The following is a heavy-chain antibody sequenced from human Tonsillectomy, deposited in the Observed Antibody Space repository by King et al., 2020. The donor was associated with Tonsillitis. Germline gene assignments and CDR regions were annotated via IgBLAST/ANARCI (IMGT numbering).Heavy chain of an antibody. Sequence: VPLVASGGGVVQPGRSLSLSCAASGFTFNNYAMHWVRQAPGKGLEWVSVISYDGSNKFYADSVRGRFTISRDNSKNTLYLQMNSLRADDTAVYYCASTVTGPSANWFDPWGQGTLVTVSS. CDR2: ISYDGSNK. CDR1: GFTFNNYA. CDR3: ASTVTGPSANWFDP. V-gene: IGHV3-30-3*01. J-gene: IGHJ5*02. D-gene: IGHD1-20*01.